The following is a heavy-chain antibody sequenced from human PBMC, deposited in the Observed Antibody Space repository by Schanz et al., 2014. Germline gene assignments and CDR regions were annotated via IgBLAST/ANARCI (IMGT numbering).Heavy chain of an antibody. CDR2: TRPDGSNK. Sequence: VQLVESGGGLVQPGGSLRLSCAASGFTFSNYDMHWVRQAPGKGLEWVAFTRPDGSNKYYADSVKGRFTISRDNSKNTLYLQMNSLRAEDTAVYYCAREEGYGYGPGAFDIWGQGTMVTVSS. V-gene: IGHV3-30*02. D-gene: IGHD5-18*01. J-gene: IGHJ3*02. CDR1: GFTFSNYD. CDR3: AREEGYGYGPGAFDI.